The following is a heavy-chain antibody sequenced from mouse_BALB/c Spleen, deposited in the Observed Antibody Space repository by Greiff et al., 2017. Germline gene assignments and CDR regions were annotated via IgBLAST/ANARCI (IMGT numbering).Heavy chain of an antibody. J-gene: IGHJ4*01. CDR3: ARSITTVVAEAMDY. CDR2: IDPANGNT. V-gene: IGHV14-3*02. CDR1: GFNIKDTY. D-gene: IGHD1-1*01. Sequence: VQLQQSGAELVKPGASVKLSCTASGFNIKDTYMHWVKQRPEQGLEWIGRIDPANGNTKYDPKFQGKATITADTASNTANLQLSSLTSEDTAVYYCARSITTVVAEAMDYWGQGTSVTVSS.